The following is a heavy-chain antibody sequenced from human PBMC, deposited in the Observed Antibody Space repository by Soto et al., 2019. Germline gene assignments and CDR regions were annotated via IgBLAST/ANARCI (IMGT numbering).Heavy chain of an antibody. J-gene: IGHJ5*02. CDR1: GDSITSDY. Sequence: SETLSLTCTVTGDSITSDYCSWIRQARGKGLEWIGNIYHNGSATYNPYLKSRATISIDMTNNHVSLILNSVTAADTAVYYGARVGPWVPYYYDSSPYTFENWFDPWGQGTLVTVSS. CDR2: IYHNGSA. CDR3: ARVGPWVPYYYDSSPYTFENWFDP. D-gene: IGHD3-22*01. V-gene: IGHV4-59*08.